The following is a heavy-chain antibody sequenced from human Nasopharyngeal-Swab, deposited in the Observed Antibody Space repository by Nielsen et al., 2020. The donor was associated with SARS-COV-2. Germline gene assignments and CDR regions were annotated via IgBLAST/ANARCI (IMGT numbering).Heavy chain of an antibody. CDR3: ARGGRITIFGVVIKGLYFDY. V-gene: IGHV4-34*01. CDR2: INHSGST. J-gene: IGHJ4*02. CDR1: GGSFSGYY. D-gene: IGHD3-3*01. Sequence: SETLSLTCAVYGGSFSGYYWSWGRQTPGEGLGWIGEINHSGSTNYNPSLKSRVTISVDTSKNQFSLKLSSVTAADTAVYYCARGGRITIFGVVIKGLYFDYWGQGTLVTVSS.